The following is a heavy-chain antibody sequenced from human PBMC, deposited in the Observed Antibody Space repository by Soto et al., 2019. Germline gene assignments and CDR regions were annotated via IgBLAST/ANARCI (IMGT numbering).Heavy chain of an antibody. D-gene: IGHD3-22*01. J-gene: IGHJ4*02. CDR1: GFTFTDAW. Sequence: EVPLVESGEGLVKPGDSLTLSCAASGFTFTDAWMTWVRLAPGKGLEWVGHIKSKTVGGTTDYAAPVKGRFTISRDDSRNTLYLQMNNLKTEDTAIYYCATEFYSNGYNYWGRGTLVTVSS. CDR2: IKSKTVGGTT. V-gene: IGHV3-15*01. CDR3: ATEFYSNGYNY.